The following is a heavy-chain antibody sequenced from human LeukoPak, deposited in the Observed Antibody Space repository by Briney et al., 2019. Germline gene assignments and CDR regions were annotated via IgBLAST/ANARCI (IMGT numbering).Heavy chain of an antibody. CDR2: IRYDGSYT. J-gene: IGHJ4*02. D-gene: IGHD3-22*01. CDR3: AKDNYRGSRGYYVSDY. CDR1: GFTFSSFG. Sequence: GGSLRLSCTASGFTFSSFGMHWVRQAPGKGLGWVGFIRYDGSYTYYADSVKGRVTISRDISTNTLYMQMNSLRAEDTAVYYFAKDNYRGSRGYYVSDYWGQGTLVTVSS. V-gene: IGHV3-30*02.